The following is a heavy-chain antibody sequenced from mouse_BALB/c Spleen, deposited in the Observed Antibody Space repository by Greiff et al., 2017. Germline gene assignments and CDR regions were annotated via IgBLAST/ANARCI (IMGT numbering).Heavy chain of an antibody. D-gene: IGHD4-1*01. CDR1: GYTFTNYW. CDR3: ADWSRIGYAMDY. J-gene: IGHJ4*01. CDR2: IYPGGGYT. Sequence: QVQLQQSGAELVRPGTSVKISCKASGYTFTNYWLGWVKQRPGHGLEWIGDIYPGGGYTNYNEKFKGKATLTADTSSSTAYMQLSSLTSEDSAVYFCADWSRIGYAMDYWGQGTSVTVSS. V-gene: IGHV1-63*02.